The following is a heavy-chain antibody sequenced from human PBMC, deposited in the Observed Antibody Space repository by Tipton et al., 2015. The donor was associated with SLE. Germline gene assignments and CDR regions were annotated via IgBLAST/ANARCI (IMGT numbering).Heavy chain of an antibody. CDR1: GFTFSSYW. V-gene: IGHV3-74*03. CDR2: INGDGSTT. D-gene: IGHD3/OR15-3a*01. J-gene: IGHJ3*02. Sequence: SLRLSCATSGFTFSSYWMHWVRQDPEKGLVWVSRINGDGSTTTYADSVKGRFTISRDKSKKTVYLEMNSLRAEDTAVYYCARVFWTGRLGDAFDIWGQGTMVTVSS. CDR3: ARVFWTGRLGDAFDI.